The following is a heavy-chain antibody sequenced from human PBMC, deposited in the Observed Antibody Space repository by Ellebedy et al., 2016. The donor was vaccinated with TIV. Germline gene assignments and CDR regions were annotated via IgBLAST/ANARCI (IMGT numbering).Heavy chain of an antibody. CDR1: GYSFTSYW. J-gene: IGHJ5*02. D-gene: IGHD3-10*01. CDR3: ARQEDYGSGSYYSNWFDP. CDR2: IYPGDSDT. Sequence: GESLKISCKGSGYSFTSYWIGWVRQMPGKGLEWMGIIYPGDSDTRYSPSFQGQVTISADKSISTAYLQWSSLKASDTAMYYCARQEDYGSGSYYSNWFDPWGQGTLVTVSS. V-gene: IGHV5-51*01.